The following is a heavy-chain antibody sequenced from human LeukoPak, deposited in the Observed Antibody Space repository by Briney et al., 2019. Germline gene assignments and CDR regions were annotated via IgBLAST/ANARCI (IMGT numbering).Heavy chain of an antibody. CDR2: INTDGSSK. V-gene: IGHV3-74*01. CDR1: GFTFSSYW. J-gene: IGHJ4*02. D-gene: IGHD6-6*01. Sequence: GGTLRLSCAASGFTFSSYWMLWVRQAPGKGLVWVSRINTDGSSKIYADSVKGRFTISRDNAKNTLYLQMNSLRAEDTAVYYCARVRSIAALGPFDYWGQGTLVTVSS. CDR3: ARVRSIAALGPFDY.